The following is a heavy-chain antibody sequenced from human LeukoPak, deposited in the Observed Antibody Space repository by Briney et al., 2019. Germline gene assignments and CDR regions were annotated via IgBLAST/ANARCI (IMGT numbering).Heavy chain of an antibody. Sequence: SETLSLTCTVSGGSISSYYWSWIRQPPRKGLEWIGYIYYSGSTNDNPSLKSRVTISVDTSKNQFSLKLSSVTAADTAVYYCARGGVVPAAYYYYMDVWGKGTTVTVSS. V-gene: IGHV4-59*01. CDR2: IYYSGST. J-gene: IGHJ6*03. CDR1: GGSISSYY. D-gene: IGHD2-2*01. CDR3: ARGGVVPAAYYYYMDV.